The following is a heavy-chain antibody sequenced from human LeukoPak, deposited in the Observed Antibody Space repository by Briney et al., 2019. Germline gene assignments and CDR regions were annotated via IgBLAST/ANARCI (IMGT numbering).Heavy chain of an antibody. V-gene: IGHV3-11*01. Sequence: PSETLSLTCAVYGGSFSGYYWSWIRQAPGKGLEWVSYISSSGNTIYYADSVKGRFTISRDNAKNSLYLQMNSLRAEDTAVYFCARVKYYYDSSGYYEYYFDYWGQGTLVTVSS. CDR3: ARVKYYYDSSGYYEYYFDY. J-gene: IGHJ4*02. D-gene: IGHD3-22*01. CDR1: GGSFSGYY. CDR2: ISSSGNTI.